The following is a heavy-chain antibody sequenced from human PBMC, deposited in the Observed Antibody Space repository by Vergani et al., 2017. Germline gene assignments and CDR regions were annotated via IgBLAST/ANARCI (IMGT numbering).Heavy chain of an antibody. J-gene: IGHJ1*01. V-gene: IGHV2-5*01. D-gene: IGHD3-9*01. CDR3: AHTSDYYDILTGDYRAGYFQN. Sequence: ITLKESGPTLGKPPQTLTLPCTFSGFSLSTSGVGVGWIRQPPGKALRWLALIYWNDDKRYSPSLKSRLTITKDTSKNQVVLTMTNMDPVDTATYYFAHTSDYYDILTGDYRAGYFQNWGQGTLVTVSS. CDR1: GFSLSTSGVG. CDR2: IYWNDDK.